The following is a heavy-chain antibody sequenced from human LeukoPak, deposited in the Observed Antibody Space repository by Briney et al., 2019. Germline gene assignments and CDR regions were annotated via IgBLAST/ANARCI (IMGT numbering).Heavy chain of an antibody. V-gene: IGHV4/OR15-8*02. CDR1: GDSIITNHW. CDR2: IYHSGHT. CDR3: ASARWDC. D-gene: IGHD5-24*01. Sequence: SETLSLTCGVSGDSIITNHWWSWVRQPPGKGLEWIGEIYHSGHTNYNPSLKSRVTTSLDKSRNQFSLNLIYVTAADTAVYYCASARWDCWGQGTLVTVSS. J-gene: IGHJ4*02.